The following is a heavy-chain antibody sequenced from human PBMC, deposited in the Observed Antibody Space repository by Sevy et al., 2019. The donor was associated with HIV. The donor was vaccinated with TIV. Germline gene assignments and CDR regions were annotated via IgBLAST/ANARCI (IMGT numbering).Heavy chain of an antibody. V-gene: IGHV1-2*02. D-gene: IGHD5-18*01. CDR1: GHTFTDYF. CDR3: ASPGGYRYGSLLDY. J-gene: IGHJ4*02. Sequence: ASVKVSCKASGHTFTDYFMHGVRQAPGQGLEWMGWINPDSGDTKYAQKFHGRVTLTRDTSISTAYMELSRLKSDDTAVYYCASPGGYRYGSLLDYWGQGTLVTVSS. CDR2: INPDSGDT.